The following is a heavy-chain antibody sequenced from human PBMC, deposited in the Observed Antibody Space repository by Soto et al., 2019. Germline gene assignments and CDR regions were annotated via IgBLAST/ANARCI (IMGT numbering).Heavy chain of an antibody. J-gene: IGHJ4*02. V-gene: IGHV3-9*01. CDR1: GFTFDDYA. CDR3: ATPGYHSSGYGFDY. Sequence: EVQLVESGGGLVQPGRSLRLSCAASGFTFDDYAMHWVRQAPGKGLEWVSGIRWNSGSIGYADSVKGRFTISRDNAQNSLYLQMNSLRAEDTALYYCATPGYHSSGYGFDYWGQGTLFTVSS. D-gene: IGHD3-22*01. CDR2: IRWNSGSI.